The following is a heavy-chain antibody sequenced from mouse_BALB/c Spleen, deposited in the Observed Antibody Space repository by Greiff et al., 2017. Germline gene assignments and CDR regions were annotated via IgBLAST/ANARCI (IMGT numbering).Heavy chain of an antibody. D-gene: IGHD2-1*01. V-gene: IGHV2-9*02. CDR2: IWAGGST. Sequence: VMLVESGPGLVAPSQSLSITCTVSGFSLTSYGVHWVRQPPGKGLEWLGVIWAGGSTNYNSALMSRLSISKDNSKSQVFLKMNSLQTDDTAMYYCARESRSTDYAMDYWGQGTSVTVSS. CDR1: GFSLTSYG. CDR3: ARESRSTDYAMDY. J-gene: IGHJ4*01.